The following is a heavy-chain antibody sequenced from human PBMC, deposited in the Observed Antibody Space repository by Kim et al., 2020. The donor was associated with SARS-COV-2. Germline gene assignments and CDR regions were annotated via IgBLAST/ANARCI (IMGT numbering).Heavy chain of an antibody. CDR2: INAGNGNT. Sequence: ASVKVSCKASGYTFTSYAMHWVRQAPGQRLEWMGWINAGNGNTKYSQKFQGRVTITRDTSASTAYMELSSLRSEDTAVYYCARITMVRGPNPVSYWGQGTLVTVSS. CDR3: ARITMVRGPNPVSY. CDR1: GYTFTSYA. J-gene: IGHJ4*02. D-gene: IGHD3-10*01. V-gene: IGHV1-3*01.